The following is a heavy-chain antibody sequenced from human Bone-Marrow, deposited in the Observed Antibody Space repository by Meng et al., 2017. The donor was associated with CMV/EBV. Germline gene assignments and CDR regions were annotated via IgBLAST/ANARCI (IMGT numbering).Heavy chain of an antibody. CDR3: ASNFEDIVVVPAIFDY. D-gene: IGHD2-2*01. CDR2: IYYSGST. Sequence: SETLSLTCTVSGGSISSSSYYWGWIRQPPGKGLEWIGSIYYSGSTYYNPSLKSRVTISVDTSKNQFSLKLSSVTAADTAVYYCASNFEDIVVVPAIFDYWGQGPLVTFYS. V-gene: IGHV4-39*07. J-gene: IGHJ4*02. CDR1: GGSISSSSYY.